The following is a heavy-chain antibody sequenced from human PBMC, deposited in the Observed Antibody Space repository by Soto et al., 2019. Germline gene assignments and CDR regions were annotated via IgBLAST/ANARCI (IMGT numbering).Heavy chain of an antibody. J-gene: IGHJ6*02. V-gene: IGHV1-3*01. Sequence: ASVKVSCKASGYTFTSYAMHWVRQAPGQRLEWMGWINAGNGNTKYSQKFQGRVTITRDTSASTAYMELSSLRSEDTAVYYCATEYYDILTGYFERYGMDVWGQGTTVTVSS. D-gene: IGHD3-9*01. CDR2: INAGNGNT. CDR3: ATEYYDILTGYFERYGMDV. CDR1: GYTFTSYA.